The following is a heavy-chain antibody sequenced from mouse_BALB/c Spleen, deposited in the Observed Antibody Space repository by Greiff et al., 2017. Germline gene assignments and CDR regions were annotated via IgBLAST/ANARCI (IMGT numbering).Heavy chain of an antibody. CDR2: INPSNGGT. V-gene: IGHV1S81*02. Sequence: VKLMESGAELVKPGASVKLSCKASGYTFTSYYMYWVKQRLGQGLEWIGEINPSNGGTNFNEKFKSKATLTVDKSSSTAYMQLSSLTSEDSAVYYCTRTPYYYGSSYYAMDYWGQGTSVTVSS. D-gene: IGHD1-1*01. CDR3: TRTPYYYGSSYYAMDY. J-gene: IGHJ4*01. CDR1: GYTFTSYY.